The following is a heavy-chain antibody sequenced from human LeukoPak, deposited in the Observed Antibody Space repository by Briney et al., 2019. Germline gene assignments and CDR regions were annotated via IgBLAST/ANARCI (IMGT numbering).Heavy chain of an antibody. V-gene: IGHV4-39*07. J-gene: IGHJ4*02. CDR2: IYYSGST. D-gene: IGHD6-13*01. Sequence: SETLSLTCTVSGGSISSSSYYWGWIRQPPGKGLEWIGSIYYSGSTYYNPSLKSRVTISVDTSKNQFSLKLSSVTAADTAAYYCARDLYSREDYWGQGTLVTVSS. CDR1: GGSISSSSYY. CDR3: ARDLYSREDY.